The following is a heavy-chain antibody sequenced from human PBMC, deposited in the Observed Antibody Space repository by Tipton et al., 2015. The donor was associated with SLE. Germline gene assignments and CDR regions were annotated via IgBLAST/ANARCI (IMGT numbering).Heavy chain of an antibody. V-gene: IGHV3-66*01. D-gene: IGHD2-2*01. CDR3: ARVTRSTFFADY. CDR2: IYSGGST. Sequence: SLRLSCAASGFTVSSNYMSWVRQAPGKGLEWVSVIYSGGSTYYADSVKGRFTISRDNSKNTLYPQMNSLRAEDTAVYYCARVTRSTFFADYWGQGTLVTVSS. CDR1: GFTVSSNY. J-gene: IGHJ4*02.